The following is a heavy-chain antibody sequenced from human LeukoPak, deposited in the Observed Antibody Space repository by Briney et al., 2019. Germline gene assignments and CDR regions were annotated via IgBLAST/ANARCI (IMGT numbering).Heavy chain of an antibody. D-gene: IGHD3-22*01. V-gene: IGHV4-4*07. Sequence: SETLSLTCTVSGGSISSYYWSWIRQPAGKGLEWIGRIYTSGSTNNNPSLKSRVTMSVDTSKNQFSLTVTSVTAADTAVYYCARYYDNTGSLDYWGQGALVTVSS. CDR1: GGSISSYY. CDR2: IYTSGST. J-gene: IGHJ4*02. CDR3: ARYYDNTGSLDY.